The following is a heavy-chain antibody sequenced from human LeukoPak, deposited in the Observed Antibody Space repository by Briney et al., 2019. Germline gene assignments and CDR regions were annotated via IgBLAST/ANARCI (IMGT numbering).Heavy chain of an antibody. D-gene: IGHD3-10*01. Sequence: GGGTYYADSVKGRFTISRDNSKNTLYLQMNSLRAEDTAVYYCATTPGAYYYYHTDVWGQRTTVTVSS. CDR3: ATTPGAYYYYHTDV. V-gene: IGHV3-23*01. J-gene: IGHJ6*02. CDR2: GGGT.